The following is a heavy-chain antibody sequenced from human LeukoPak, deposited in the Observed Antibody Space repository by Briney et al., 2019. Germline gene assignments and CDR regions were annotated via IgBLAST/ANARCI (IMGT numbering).Heavy chain of an antibody. J-gene: IGHJ5*02. CDR1: GGSVGSGTFY. CDR2: IYYSGST. CDR3: ARERAYYYESNGYREIYNWFHP. Sequence: SETLSLTCTVSGGSVGSGTFYWSWIRQPPGKGLEWIGDIYYSGSTNYNPSLKSRVTISVDMSTNQFSLKLISVTAADTAVYYCARERAYYYESNGYREIYNWFHPWGQGTLVTVSS. D-gene: IGHD3-22*01. V-gene: IGHV4-61*01.